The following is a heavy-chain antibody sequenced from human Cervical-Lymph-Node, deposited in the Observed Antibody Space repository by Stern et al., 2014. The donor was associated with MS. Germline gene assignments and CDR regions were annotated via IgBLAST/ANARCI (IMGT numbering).Heavy chain of an antibody. D-gene: IGHD5-18*01. J-gene: IGHJ4*02. CDR3: AKDMSETGYSYGPFDS. Sequence: QLVESGGGLVQTGRYLRRSCADSGFTFDDYAMHWVRQRPGKGLEWVSGIRCTSGDFHDADSVNGRFTISRDNAKNSPYLQMNVLTADDTALYYCAKDMSETGYSYGPFDSWGQGTLVTVSS. CDR1: GFTFDDYA. CDR2: IRCTSGDF. V-gene: IGHV3-9*01.